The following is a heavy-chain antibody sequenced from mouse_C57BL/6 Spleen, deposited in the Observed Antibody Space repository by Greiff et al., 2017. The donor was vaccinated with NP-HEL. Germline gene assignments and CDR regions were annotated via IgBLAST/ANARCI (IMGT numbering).Heavy chain of an antibody. CDR1: GFTFSSYA. Sequence: EVQLVESGGGLVKPGGSLKLSCAASGFTFSSYAMSWVRQTPEKRLEWVATISDGGSYTYYPDNVKGRFTISEDNAKNNLYLQMSHLKSEDTAMYCCARERDFVTTVYFEYWGKGTTLTVSS. J-gene: IGHJ2*01. CDR2: ISDGGSYT. CDR3: ARERDFVTTVYFEY. D-gene: IGHD1-1*01. V-gene: IGHV5-4*01.